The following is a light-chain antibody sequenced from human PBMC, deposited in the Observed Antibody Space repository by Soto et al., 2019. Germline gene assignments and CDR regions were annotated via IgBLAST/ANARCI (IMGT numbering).Light chain of an antibody. V-gene: IGKV1-16*01. J-gene: IGKJ2*01. CDR3: QQYASNVAT. CDR1: QDILNY. CDR2: GAS. Sequence: DIQMTQSPSSLSASVGDRVTITCRASQDILNYLAWFQQKPGKAPKSLIYGASSLHSGVPSRFSGSGFGTDFCLTISSLQPEDFATYYCQQYASNVATFGQGTTLEV.